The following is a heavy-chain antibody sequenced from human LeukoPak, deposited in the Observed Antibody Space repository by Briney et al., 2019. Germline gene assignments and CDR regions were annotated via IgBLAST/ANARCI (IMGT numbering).Heavy chain of an antibody. J-gene: IGHJ4*02. D-gene: IGHD3-10*01. V-gene: IGHV1-8*01. Sequence: ASVKVSCKASGYTFTRYDIKWGRQATGRGLEWMGWMNPNSGNTGYAQKFQGRVTMTRNTSISTAYKELSSLRSEDTAVYYCARGMVLLXALDYWGQGXLXXXSS. CDR2: MNPNSGNT. CDR3: ARGMVLLXALDY. CDR1: GYTFTRYD.